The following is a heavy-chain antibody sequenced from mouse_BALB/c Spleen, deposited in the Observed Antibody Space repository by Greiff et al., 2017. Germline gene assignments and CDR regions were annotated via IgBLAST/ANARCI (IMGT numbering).Heavy chain of an antibody. V-gene: IGHV1-14*01. CDR3: ARDLRRGAMDY. Sequence: VQLQQSGPELVKPGASVKMSCKASGYTFTSYVMHWVKQKPGQGLEWIGYINPYNDGTKYNEKFKGKATLTSDKSSSTAYMELSSLTSEDSAVYYCARDLRRGAMDYWGQGTSVTVSS. D-gene: IGHD2-12*01. CDR1: GYTFTSYV. J-gene: IGHJ4*01. CDR2: INPYNDGT.